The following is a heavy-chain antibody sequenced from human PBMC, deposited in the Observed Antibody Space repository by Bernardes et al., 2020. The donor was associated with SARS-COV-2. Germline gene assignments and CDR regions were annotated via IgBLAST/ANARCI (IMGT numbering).Heavy chain of an antibody. V-gene: IGHV1-2*02. D-gene: IGHD3-16*01. CDR2: INPNSGDT. J-gene: IGHJ6*02. CDR3: ARGSGVITFGGVMSVGPVYGLDV. CDR1: GYTFTGYY. Sequence: ASMKVSCKASGYTFTGYYIYWVRQAPGQGLEWMGWINPNSGDTDYAQKFQDRVTMTRDTSIATAYMELSRLRSDDTAVYYCARGSGVITFGGVMSVGPVYGLDVWGQGTTVTVSS.